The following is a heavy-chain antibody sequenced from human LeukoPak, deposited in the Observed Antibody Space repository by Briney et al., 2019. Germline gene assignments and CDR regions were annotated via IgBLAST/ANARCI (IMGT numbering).Heavy chain of an antibody. V-gene: IGHV3-7*01. CDR1: GFTFSSYW. J-gene: IGHJ4*02. CDR2: IKQDGSEK. CDR3: AREPVPKVWFGDLLRDPIDY. Sequence: GGSLRLSCAASGFTFSSYWMSWVRQAPGKGLEWVANIKQDGSEKYYVDSVKGRFTISRDNAKNSLYLQMNSLRAEDTAVYYCAREPVPKVWFGDLLRDPIDYWGQGTLVTVSS. D-gene: IGHD3-10*01.